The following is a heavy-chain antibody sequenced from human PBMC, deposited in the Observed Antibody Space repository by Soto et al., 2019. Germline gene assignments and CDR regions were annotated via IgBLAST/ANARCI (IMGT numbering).Heavy chain of an antibody. J-gene: IGHJ2*01. Sequence: EVQLLESGGGLVQPGGSLRLSCAASGFTFSSYAMSWVRQAPGKGLEWVSAMSGSGGSTYYADSVKGRFTISRANSNNTLYLQMNSLRAEDTAVYYCAKREYSSGVSYFDLWGRGTLVTVAS. CDR1: GFTFSSYA. CDR3: AKREYSSGVSYFDL. CDR2: MSGSGGST. V-gene: IGHV3-23*01. D-gene: IGHD6-19*01.